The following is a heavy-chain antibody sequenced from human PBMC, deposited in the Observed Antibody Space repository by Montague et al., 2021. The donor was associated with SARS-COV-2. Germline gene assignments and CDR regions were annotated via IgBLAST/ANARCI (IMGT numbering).Heavy chain of an antibody. V-gene: IGHV2-70*01. Sequence: TLSLTCTFSGFSLSTSGMCVSWIRQPPGKALEWLALIDWDDDKYCSTSPKTRLTISKDTSKNQVVLTMTNMDPVDTATYYCARIRDNWNGDYYYGMDVWGQGTTVTVSS. D-gene: IGHD1-1*01. CDR3: ARIRDNWNGDYYYGMDV. CDR1: GFSLSTSGMC. CDR2: IDWDDDK. J-gene: IGHJ6*02.